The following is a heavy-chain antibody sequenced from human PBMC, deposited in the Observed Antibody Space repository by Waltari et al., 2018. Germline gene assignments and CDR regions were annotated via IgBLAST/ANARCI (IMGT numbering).Heavy chain of an antibody. D-gene: IGHD5-18*01. V-gene: IGHV4-34*01. Sequence: VQLQQWGAGLLKPSETLSLTCAVYGGSVSGYSWTWNRQPPGKGLEWIGEINHSGSTNYNPSLKSRVTISVDTSKNQFSLKLSSVTAADTAVYYCARRWIQLWLRTYYFDYWGQGTLVTVSS. CDR2: INHSGST. J-gene: IGHJ4*02. CDR3: ARRWIQLWLRTYYFDY. CDR1: GGSVSGYS.